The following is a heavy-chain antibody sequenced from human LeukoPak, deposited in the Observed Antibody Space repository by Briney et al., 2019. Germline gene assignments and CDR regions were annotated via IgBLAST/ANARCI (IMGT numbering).Heavy chain of an antibody. CDR3: ARSGGRWLQGIA. J-gene: IGHJ5*02. Sequence: ASVKVSCKASGYTFTSYYMHWVRQAPGQGLEWMGIINPSGGSTSYAQKFQGRVTMTRHTSTSTVYMELSSLRSEDTAVYYCARSGGRWLQGIAWGQGTLVTVSS. V-gene: IGHV1-46*01. CDR2: INPSGGST. CDR1: GYTFTSYY. D-gene: IGHD5-24*01.